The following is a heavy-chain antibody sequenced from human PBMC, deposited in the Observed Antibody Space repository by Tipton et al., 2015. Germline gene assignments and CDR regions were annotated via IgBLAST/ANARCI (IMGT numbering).Heavy chain of an antibody. V-gene: IGHV4-61*01. Sequence: TLSLTCTVSGGSVTSGSYYWSWIRQPPGKGLEWIGYISYTDGAHYNPALKSRVTISVDTSKNQFSLKLNSVTAADTAVYYCARGLLLWFGMSDYWGRGTLVTVSS. D-gene: IGHD3-10*01. CDR1: GGSVTSGSYY. CDR2: ISYTDGA. J-gene: IGHJ4*02. CDR3: ARGLLLWFGMSDY.